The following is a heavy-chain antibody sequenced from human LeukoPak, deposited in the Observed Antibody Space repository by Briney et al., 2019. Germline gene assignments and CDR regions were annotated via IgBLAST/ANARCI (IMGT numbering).Heavy chain of an antibody. CDR3: ARGFRIAVAGHRVYFDY. Sequence: SSETLSLTCAVYGGSFSGYYWSWIRQPPGKGLEWIGEINHSGSTNYNPSLKSRVTISVDTSKNQFSLKLSSVTAADTAVYYCARGFRIAVAGHRVYFDYWGQGTLVTVSS. J-gene: IGHJ4*02. V-gene: IGHV4-34*01. D-gene: IGHD6-19*01. CDR2: INHSGST. CDR1: GGSFSGYY.